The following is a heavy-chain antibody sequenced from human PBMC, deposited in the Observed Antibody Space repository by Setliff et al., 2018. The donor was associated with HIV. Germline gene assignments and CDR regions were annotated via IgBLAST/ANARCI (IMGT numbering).Heavy chain of an antibody. CDR3: ARYALCSDDCSDEGADI. V-gene: IGHV1-18*01. CDR1: GDTLSSYA. J-gene: IGHJ4*02. Sequence: ASVKVSCKTSGDTLSSYAITWVRQAPGQGLEWMGSINLYKDDTHYAQKFQDRVAMTADTSTNTVYMELRSLRSDDTAVYYCARYALCSDDCSDEGADIWGQGTLVTVSS. CDR2: INLYKDDT. D-gene: IGHD2-21*01.